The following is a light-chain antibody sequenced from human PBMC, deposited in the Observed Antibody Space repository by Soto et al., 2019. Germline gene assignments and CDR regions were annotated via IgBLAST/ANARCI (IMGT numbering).Light chain of an antibody. CDR3: QQYDNSPIT. CDR1: QNVNNY. CDR2: DAS. J-gene: IGKJ5*01. Sequence: EIVMTQSPATLSLSPGQRATLFCRASQNVNNYLAWYQQKPGQAPRLLIYDASNRATGIPARFSGSGSETDFTLTISRLEPEDFAVYYCQQYDNSPITFGQGTRLEIK. V-gene: IGKV3-20*01.